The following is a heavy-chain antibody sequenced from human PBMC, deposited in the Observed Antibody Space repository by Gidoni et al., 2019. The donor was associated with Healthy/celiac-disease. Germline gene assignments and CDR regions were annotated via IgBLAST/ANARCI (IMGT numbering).Heavy chain of an antibody. V-gene: IGHV6-1*01. CDR3: ASEIGLVGATVHDAFDI. CDR1: GDSVSSNRAA. Sequence: QVQLQQSGPGLVKPSQTLSLTCAISGDSVSSNRAAWNWIRQSPSRGLEWLGRTYYRSKWYNDYAVSVKSRITINPDTSKNQFSLQLNSVTPEDTAVYYCASEIGLVGATVHDAFDIWGQGTMVTVSS. CDR2: TYYRSKWYN. D-gene: IGHD1-26*01. J-gene: IGHJ3*02.